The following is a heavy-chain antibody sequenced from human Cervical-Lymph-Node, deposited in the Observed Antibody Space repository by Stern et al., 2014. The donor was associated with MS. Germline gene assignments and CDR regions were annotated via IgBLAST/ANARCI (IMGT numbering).Heavy chain of an antibody. J-gene: IGHJ4*02. CDR2: ISYDGDHA. Sequence: VQLVESGGGVVHPGGSLRLSCEASGFTFSDFGMYWVRQAPGQGPEWVAVISYDGDHADYADSVKGRFTISRDNSKNTLYVQMNSLRADDTAVYYCAKDPQRGVVPAAIHYWGQGTLVTVSS. CDR3: AKDPQRGVVPAAIHY. V-gene: IGHV3-30*18. D-gene: IGHD2-2*02. CDR1: GFTFSDFG.